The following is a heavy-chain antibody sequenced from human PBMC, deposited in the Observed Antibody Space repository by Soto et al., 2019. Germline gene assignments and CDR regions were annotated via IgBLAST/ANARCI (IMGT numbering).Heavy chain of an antibody. Sequence: QVQLQQWGAGLLKPSETLSLTCAVYGGSFSGYYWSWIRQPPGKGLEWIGEINHSGSTNYNPSLKGRVTISVDTSNNQFSLKLSSVTAADTAVYYCARGGGYCSGGSCYSGFCFDYWGQGTLVTVSS. J-gene: IGHJ4*02. V-gene: IGHV4-34*01. CDR3: ARGGGYCSGGSCYSGFCFDY. CDR2: INHSGST. CDR1: GGSFSGYY. D-gene: IGHD2-15*01.